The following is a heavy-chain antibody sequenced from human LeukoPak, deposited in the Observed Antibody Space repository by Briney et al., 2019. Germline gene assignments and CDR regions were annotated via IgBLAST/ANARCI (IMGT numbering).Heavy chain of an antibody. CDR2: IIPIFGTA. CDR3: ARDPKNYYDSSGTSYYYYGMDV. V-gene: IGHV1-69*01. CDR1: GGTFSSYV. D-gene: IGHD3-22*01. J-gene: IGHJ6*02. Sequence: SVKVSCKASGGTFSSYVISWVRQAPGQGLEWMGGIIPIFGTANYAQKFQGRVTITADESTSTAYMELSSLRSEDTAVYYCARDPKNYYDSSGTSYYYYGMDVWGQGTLVTVSS.